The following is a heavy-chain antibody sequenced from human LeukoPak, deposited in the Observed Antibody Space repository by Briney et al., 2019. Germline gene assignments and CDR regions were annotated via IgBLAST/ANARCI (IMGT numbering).Heavy chain of an antibody. V-gene: IGHV3-30*04. CDR2: ISYDGSNK. J-gene: IGHJ4*02. D-gene: IGHD3-3*01. Sequence: GGSLRLSCAASGFTFSSYAMYWVRQAPGKGLKWVAVISYDGSNKYYADSVKGRFTISRDNSKNTLYLQMNSLRAEDTAVYYCARGVLDFWSGYPNFDYWGQGTLVTVSS. CDR1: GFTFSSYA. CDR3: ARGVLDFWSGYPNFDY.